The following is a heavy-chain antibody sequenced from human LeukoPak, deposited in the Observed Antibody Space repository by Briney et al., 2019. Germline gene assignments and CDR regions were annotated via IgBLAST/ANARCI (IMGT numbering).Heavy chain of an antibody. Sequence: GRSLRLSCAASGFTFSSYAMHWVRQAPGKGLEWVAVISYDGSNKYYADSVKGRFTISRDNSKNTLYLQMNSLRSEDTAVYYCARDWANIVVVAQFDYWGQGTLVTVSS. V-gene: IGHV3-30-3*01. J-gene: IGHJ4*02. CDR2: ISYDGSNK. D-gene: IGHD2-15*01. CDR3: ARDWANIVVVAQFDY. CDR1: GFTFSSYA.